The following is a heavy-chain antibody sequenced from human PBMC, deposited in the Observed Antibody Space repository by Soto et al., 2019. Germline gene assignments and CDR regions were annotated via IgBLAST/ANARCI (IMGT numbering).Heavy chain of an antibody. CDR1: GDTFSGYP. CDR3: ARDGGFGELKY. Sequence: QVQLVQSGAELKKPGSSVKVSCKASGDTFSGYPINWVRQAPGEGLEWMGRIIPVFGTTNDAQRFEGRVTFTADESTNTAYMELRVLLSEDTAVYCCARDGGFGELKYWGPGTLVTVSS. D-gene: IGHD3-10*01. CDR2: IIPVFGTT. V-gene: IGHV1-69*18. J-gene: IGHJ4*02.